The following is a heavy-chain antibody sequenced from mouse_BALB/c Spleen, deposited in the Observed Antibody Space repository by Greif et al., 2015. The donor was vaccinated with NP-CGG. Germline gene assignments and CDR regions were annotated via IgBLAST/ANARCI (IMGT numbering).Heavy chain of an antibody. Sequence: VQLQQSGAELAKPGASVKMSCKASGYTFTSYWMHWVKQRPGQGLEWIGYINPSTGYTEYNQKFKDKATLTADKSSSTAYMQLSSLTSEDSAVYYCARYSFYGNWFAYWGQGTLVTVSA. D-gene: IGHD2-10*01. J-gene: IGHJ3*01. CDR1: GYTFTSYW. CDR2: INPSTGYT. CDR3: ARYSFYGNWFAY. V-gene: IGHV1-7*01.